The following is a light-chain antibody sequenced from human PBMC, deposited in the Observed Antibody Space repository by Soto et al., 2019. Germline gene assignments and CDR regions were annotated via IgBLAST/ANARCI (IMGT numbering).Light chain of an antibody. V-gene: IGKV1-27*01. CDR1: QGISKY. J-gene: IGKJ1*01. CDR3: QKYNSAQWT. CDR2: AAS. Sequence: DIQMTQSPSSLSASVGDRVTITCRASQGISKYVAWYQQKPGKDTKLLIYAASTLQSGLPSRSSGSGSVTDFTLTISSLQPEDVATYYCQKYNSAQWTFGQGTNVDIK.